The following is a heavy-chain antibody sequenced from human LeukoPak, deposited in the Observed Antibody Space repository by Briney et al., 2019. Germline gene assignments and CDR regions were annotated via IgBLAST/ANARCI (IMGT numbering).Heavy chain of an antibody. D-gene: IGHD1-26*01. CDR3: ARDVGATRHYYYGMDV. Sequence: PSETLSLTCTVSGGSISSYYWSRIRQPPGKELEWIGYIYYSGSTNYNPSLKSRVTISVDTSKNQFSLKLSSVTAADTAVYYCARDVGATRHYYYGMDVWGQGTTVTVSS. CDR2: IYYSGST. J-gene: IGHJ6*02. CDR1: GGSISSYY. V-gene: IGHV4-59*01.